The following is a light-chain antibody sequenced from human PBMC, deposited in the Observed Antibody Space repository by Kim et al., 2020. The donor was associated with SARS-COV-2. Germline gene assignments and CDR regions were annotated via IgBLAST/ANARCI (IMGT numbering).Light chain of an antibody. J-gene: IGKJ4*01. Sequence: DIQLTQSPSSLAASVGDRVSISCRASQSIAFYLNWYQQKPGKAPNLLIYDASSLQSGVPSRFSASGSGTDFTLTIASLQPEDFATYYCQQSSITPLTFGGGTKVEIK. CDR2: DAS. CDR1: QSIAFY. CDR3: QQSSITPLT. V-gene: IGKV1-39*01.